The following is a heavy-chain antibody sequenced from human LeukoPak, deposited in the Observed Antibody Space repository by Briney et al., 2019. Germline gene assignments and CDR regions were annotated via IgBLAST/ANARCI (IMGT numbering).Heavy chain of an antibody. V-gene: IGHV3-48*03. CDR1: GFTFSSYE. J-gene: IGHJ4*02. CDR3: ARDGYNFPFDY. Sequence: GGSLRLSCAASGFTFSSYEMNWVRQAPGKGLEWVSYISSSGSTIYYADSVKGRFTISRDNAKNSLYLQMNSLRAEDTAVYYCARDGYNFPFDYWGQGTLVTVSS. D-gene: IGHD5-24*01. CDR2: ISSSGSTI.